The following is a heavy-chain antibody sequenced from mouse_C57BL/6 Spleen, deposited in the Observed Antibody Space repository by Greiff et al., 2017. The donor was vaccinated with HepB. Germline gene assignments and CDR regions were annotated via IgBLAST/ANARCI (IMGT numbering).Heavy chain of an antibody. V-gene: IGHV1-9*01. CDR2: ILPGSGST. D-gene: IGHD3-3*01. CDR1: GYTFTGYW. CDR3: SREGETRGSDYYAMDY. Sequence: QVQLKESGAELMKPGASVKLSCKATGYTFTGYWIEWVKQRPGHGLEWIGEILPGSGSTNYNEKFKGKATFTADTSSNTAYMQLSSLTTEDSAIYYCSREGETRGSDYYAMDYWGQGTSVTVSS. J-gene: IGHJ4*01.